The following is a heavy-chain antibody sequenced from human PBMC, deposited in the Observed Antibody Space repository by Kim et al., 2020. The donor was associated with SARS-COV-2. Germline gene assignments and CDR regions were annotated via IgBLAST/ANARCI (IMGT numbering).Heavy chain of an antibody. D-gene: IGHD6-13*01. V-gene: IGHV3-33*06. CDR3: AKSGYSSSWCEFDY. CDR2: IWYDGSNK. J-gene: IGHJ4*02. Sequence: GGSLRLSCAASGFTFSSYGMHWVRQAPGKGLEWVAVIWYDGSNKYYADSVKGRFTISRDNSKNTLYLQMNSLRAEDTAVYYCAKSGYSSSWCEFDYWGQGTLVTVSS. CDR1: GFTFSSYG.